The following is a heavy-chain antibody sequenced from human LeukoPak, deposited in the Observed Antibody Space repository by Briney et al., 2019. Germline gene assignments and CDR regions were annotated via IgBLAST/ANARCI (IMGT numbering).Heavy chain of an antibody. J-gene: IGHJ3*02. CDR2: ISSSSTV. Sequence: EGSLRLSCAASGFTFSSYDMNWVRQAPGKGLEWVSYISSSSTVYYVDSVKGRFTISRDNAKNSLYLQMNSLRTEDTAVYYCARALDIWGQGTMVTVSS. CDR1: GFTFSSYD. V-gene: IGHV3-48*01. CDR3: ARALDI.